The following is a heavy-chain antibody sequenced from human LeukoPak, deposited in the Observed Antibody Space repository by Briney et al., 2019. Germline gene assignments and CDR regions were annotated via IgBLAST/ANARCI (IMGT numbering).Heavy chain of an antibody. CDR3: ASPWNAGAFDI. CDR2: IIPIFGTA. Sequence: GASVKVSCKASGYTFTSYAISWVRQAPGQGLEWMGGIIPIFGTANYAQKFQGRVTITADESTSTAYMELSSLRSEDTAVYYCASPWNAGAFDIWGQGTMVTVSS. V-gene: IGHV1-69*13. J-gene: IGHJ3*02. D-gene: IGHD1-1*01. CDR1: GYTFTSYA.